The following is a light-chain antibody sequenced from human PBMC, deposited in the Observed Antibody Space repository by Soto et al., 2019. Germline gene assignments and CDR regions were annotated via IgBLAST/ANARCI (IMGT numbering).Light chain of an antibody. J-gene: IGKJ1*01. Sequence: EIVMTQSPATLSLSPGERATLSCRASQSINSNLAWYQQKPGQAPRLFMFRASSRATGIPARFSGSGSETDFTLTISSLEPEDFAVYYCQQYGSSPRTFGQGTKVDIK. CDR3: QQYGSSPRT. V-gene: IGKV3-15*01. CDR2: RAS. CDR1: QSINSN.